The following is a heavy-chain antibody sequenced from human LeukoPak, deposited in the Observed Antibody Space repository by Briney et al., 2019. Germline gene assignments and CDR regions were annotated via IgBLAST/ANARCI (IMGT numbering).Heavy chain of an antibody. Sequence: ASVKVSCKASGYTFTCYYMHWVRQAPGQGLEWMGWINPNSGGTNYAQKFQGRVTMTRDTSISTAYMELSWLRSDDTAMYYCAREYSVDYFRGPFDAFDIWGQGTMVTVSS. V-gene: IGHV1-2*02. J-gene: IGHJ3*02. CDR2: INPNSGGT. CDR3: AREYSVDYFRGPFDAFDI. D-gene: IGHD3-10*01. CDR1: GYTFTCYY.